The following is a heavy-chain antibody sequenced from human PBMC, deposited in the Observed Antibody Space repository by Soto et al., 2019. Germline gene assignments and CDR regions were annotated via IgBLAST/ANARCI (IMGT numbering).Heavy chain of an antibody. CDR1: GYTFTSYG. J-gene: IGHJ4*02. CDR2: ISAYNGNT. D-gene: IGHD3-16*02. V-gene: IGHV1-18*01. Sequence: QVQLVQSGAEVKKPGASVKVTCKASGYTFTSYGISWVRQAPGQGLERMGWISAYNGNTNYAQKLQGRVTMTTDTSSGTAYMELRSRRADDTAVYYCTRDKWDNDYIWGSYRYTMVANLDNWGQGTLVTVSS. CDR3: TRDKWDNDYIWGSYRYTMVANLDN.